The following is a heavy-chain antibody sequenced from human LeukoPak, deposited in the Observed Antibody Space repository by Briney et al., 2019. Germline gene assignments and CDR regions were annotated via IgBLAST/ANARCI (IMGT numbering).Heavy chain of an antibody. Sequence: GGSLRLSCTASGFSFSGHWMHWARQLPGKGLVWVSRISPTGSTTSYADSVKGRFIVSRDNAKNTLYLQVNNLRAEDTAVYYCARGPNSNWSGLDFWGQGTLLTVSS. CDR3: ARGPNSNWSGLDF. V-gene: IGHV3-74*01. D-gene: IGHD6-6*01. CDR1: GFSFSGHW. J-gene: IGHJ4*02. CDR2: ISPTGSTT.